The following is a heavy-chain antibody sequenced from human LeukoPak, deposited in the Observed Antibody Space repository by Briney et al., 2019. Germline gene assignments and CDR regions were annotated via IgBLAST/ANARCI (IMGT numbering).Heavy chain of an antibody. D-gene: IGHD1-26*01. J-gene: IGHJ3*02. CDR2: IIPIFGTA. CDR1: GGTFISYA. Sequence: GASVKVSCKASGGTFISYAISWVRQAPGQGLEWMGGIIPIFGTANYAQKFQGRVTITADESTSTAYMELSSLRSEDTAVYYCARESPRMGATRSAFDIWGQGTMVTVSS. CDR3: ARESPRMGATRSAFDI. V-gene: IGHV1-69*13.